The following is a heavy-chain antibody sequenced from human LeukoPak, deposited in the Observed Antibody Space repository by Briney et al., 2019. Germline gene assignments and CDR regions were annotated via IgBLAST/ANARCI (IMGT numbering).Heavy chain of an antibody. CDR1: GGSVSSGSYY. D-gene: IGHD2-2*01. J-gene: IGHJ3*02. CDR2: MYYSGST. V-gene: IGHV4-61*01. CDR3: ARADIVVVPAAKDDAFGI. Sequence: SETLSLTCTVSGGSVSSGSYYWSWIRQPPGKGLEWIGYMYYSGSTNYNPSLKSRVTISVDTSKNQFSLKLSSVTAADTAVYYCARADIVVVPAAKDDAFGIWGQGTMVTVSS.